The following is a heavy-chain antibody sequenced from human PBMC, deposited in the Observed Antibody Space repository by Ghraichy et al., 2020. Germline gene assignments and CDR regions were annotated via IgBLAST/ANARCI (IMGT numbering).Heavy chain of an antibody. Sequence: SVKVSCKASGGSFSYSPLSWVRQAPGQGLEWVGKIIPILGAANYAQKFQGRVTITADRSTSTAYMELSRLRSEDTAVYYCARESTAGASPFTGWGQGTLVTVS. J-gene: IGHJ4*02. V-gene: IGHV1-69*08. CDR3: ARESTAGASPFTG. D-gene: IGHD1-26*01. CDR1: GGSFSYSP. CDR2: IIPILGAA.